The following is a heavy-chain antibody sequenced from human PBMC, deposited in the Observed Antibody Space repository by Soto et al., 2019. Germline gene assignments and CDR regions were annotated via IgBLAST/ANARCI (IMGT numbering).Heavy chain of an antibody. J-gene: IGHJ6*02. D-gene: IGHD6-25*01. V-gene: IGHV3-48*02. CDR1: GFTFSSYT. Sequence: EVRLVESGGRLVQPGGSLRLSCAASGFTFSSYTMNWVRQAPGKGLEWISYISHSSDTLYYAGSVKGRFTISRDNAKSSLYLHMNSLRDEDTAVYYCARDLVSGGLYYYYGLYVWGQGTTVIVSS. CDR2: ISHSSDTL. CDR3: ARDLVSGGLYYYYGLYV.